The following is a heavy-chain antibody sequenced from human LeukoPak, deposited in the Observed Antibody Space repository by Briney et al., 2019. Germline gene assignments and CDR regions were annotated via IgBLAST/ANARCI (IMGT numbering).Heavy chain of an antibody. CDR3: TAWSIAAQH. CDR1: GFTFSGSA. Sequence: PGESLRLSCAASGFTFSGSAMHWVRQASGKGLEWVGRIRSKANSYATAYAASVKGRFTISRDDSKNTAYLQMNSLKTEDTAVYYCTAWSIAAQHWGQGTLVTVSS. D-gene: IGHD6-6*01. J-gene: IGHJ4*02. CDR2: IRSKANSYAT. V-gene: IGHV3-73*01.